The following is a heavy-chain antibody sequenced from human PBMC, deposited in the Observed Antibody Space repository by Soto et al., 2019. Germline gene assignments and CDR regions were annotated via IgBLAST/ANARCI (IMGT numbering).Heavy chain of an antibody. V-gene: IGHV3-30-3*01. CDR2: ISYDGSNK. J-gene: IGHJ3*01. CDR3: ASQDIVVVVAASLSS. Sequence: GGSLRLSCAASGFTFSSYAMHWVRQAPGKGLEWVAVISYDGSNKYYADSVKGRFTISRDNSKNTLYLQMNSLRAEDTAVYYCASQDIVVVVAASLSSWGQGTMVTVSS. D-gene: IGHD2-15*01. CDR1: GFTFSSYA.